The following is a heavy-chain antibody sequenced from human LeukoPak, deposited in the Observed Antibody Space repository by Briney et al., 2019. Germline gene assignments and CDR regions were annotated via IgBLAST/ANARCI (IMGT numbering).Heavy chain of an antibody. CDR1: GGSFSGYY. D-gene: IGHD1-26*01. CDR2: IYHSGST. Sequence: SETLSLTCAVYGGSFSGYYWSWIRQPPGKGLEWIGEIYHSGSTYYNPSLKSRVTISVDTSKNQFSLKLSSVTAADTAVYYCARAVRIVGATPLRAFDIWGQGTMVTVSS. V-gene: IGHV4-34*01. CDR3: ARAVRIVGATPLRAFDI. J-gene: IGHJ3*02.